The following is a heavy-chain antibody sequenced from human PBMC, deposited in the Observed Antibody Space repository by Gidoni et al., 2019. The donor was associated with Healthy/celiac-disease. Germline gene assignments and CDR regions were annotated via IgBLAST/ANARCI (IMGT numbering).Heavy chain of an antibody. J-gene: IGHJ4*02. CDR2: IRCSGGST. CDR1: GFTFSSYA. Sequence: EVQLLESGGGLVQPGGSLRLSCAASGFTFSSYAMSWVRQAPGKGLEWVSAIRCSGGSTYSADSVQARFNISRDNSKNTLYLQMNSLSAEDTAVYYCAKVRQWLDEWGFDYWGQGTLVTVSS. CDR3: AKVRQWLDEWGFDY. V-gene: IGHV3-23*01. D-gene: IGHD6-19*01.